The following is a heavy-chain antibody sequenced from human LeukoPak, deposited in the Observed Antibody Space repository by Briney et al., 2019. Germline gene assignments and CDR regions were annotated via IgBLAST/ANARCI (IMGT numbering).Heavy chain of an antibody. CDR1: GFTFSSYS. Sequence: GGSLRLSCAASGFTFSSYSMNWVRQAPGKGLVWVSRINSDGSSTSYADSVKGRFTISRDNAKNTLYLQMNSLRAEDTAVYYCASSLWFGELPFDYWGQGTLVTVSS. CDR3: ASSLWFGELPFDY. D-gene: IGHD3-10*01. CDR2: INSDGSST. J-gene: IGHJ4*02. V-gene: IGHV3-74*01.